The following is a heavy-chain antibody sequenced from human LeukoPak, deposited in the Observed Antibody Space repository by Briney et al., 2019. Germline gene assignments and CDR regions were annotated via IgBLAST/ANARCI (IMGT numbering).Heavy chain of an antibody. J-gene: IGHJ4*02. CDR3: AREPTAYSSSKLDY. D-gene: IGHD6-13*01. CDR2: ISYDGSNK. Sequence: GRSLRLSCAASGFTFSSYAMHWVRQAPGKGLEWVAVISYDGSNKYYADSVKGRITISRDNSKNMLYLQMNSLRAEDTAVYYCAREPTAYSSSKLDYWGQGTLVTVSS. V-gene: IGHV3-30*04. CDR1: GFTFSSYA.